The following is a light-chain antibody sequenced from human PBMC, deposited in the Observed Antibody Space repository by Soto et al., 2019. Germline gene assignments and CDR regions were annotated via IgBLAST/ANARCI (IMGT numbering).Light chain of an antibody. V-gene: IGKV3-15*01. CDR2: DAS. CDR3: QQYNNWRT. CDR1: QSVSSN. Sequence: EIVMTHSPATLSVSPWEIATLSCRASQSVSSNLAWYQQKPGQAPRLLIYDASTRATGIPARISGSGSGTEFTLTISSLQSEDFAVYYCQQYNNWRTFGQGTKVDIK. J-gene: IGKJ1*01.